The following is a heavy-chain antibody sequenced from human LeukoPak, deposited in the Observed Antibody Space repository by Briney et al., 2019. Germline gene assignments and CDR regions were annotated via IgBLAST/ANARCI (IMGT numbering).Heavy chain of an antibody. CDR1: SGSFSGYY. J-gene: IGHJ5*02. D-gene: IGHD3-22*01. Sequence: SETLSLTCAVYSGSFSGYYWSWIRQPPGKGLEWIGEINHSGSTNYNPSLKSRVTISVDTSKNQFSLKLSSVTAADTAVYYCARGPEGDYYASWFDPWGQGTLVTVSS. CDR2: INHSGST. CDR3: ARGPEGDYYASWFDP. V-gene: IGHV4-34*01.